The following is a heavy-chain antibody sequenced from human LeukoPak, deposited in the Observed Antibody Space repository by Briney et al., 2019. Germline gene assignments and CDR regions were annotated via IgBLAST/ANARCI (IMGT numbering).Heavy chain of an antibody. CDR2: IISSGSYI. D-gene: IGHD2-2*01. Sequence: GGSLRLSCAASGFTFSSYTMNWLRQAPGKGLEWVSSIISSGSYIYYADSVKGRFTISRDNAKNALYLQMNSLRAEDTAVYYCARDFGGYCSSSNCYLGWLDYWGQGTLVTVSS. V-gene: IGHV3-21*03. J-gene: IGHJ4*02. CDR1: GFTFSSYT. CDR3: ARDFGGYCSSSNCYLGWLDY.